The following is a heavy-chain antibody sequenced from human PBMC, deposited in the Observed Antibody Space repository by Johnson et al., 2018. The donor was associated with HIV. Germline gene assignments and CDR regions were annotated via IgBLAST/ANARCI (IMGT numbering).Heavy chain of an antibody. D-gene: IGHD1-26*01. Sequence: QVKLVESGGGLVKPGGSLRLSCAASGFTFNDYYMTWVRQAPWKGLECVSYISSSATAIYYTDSVKGRFTISRDNAESSLHLQMNSLRADDTAVYYCVRLHSGTGAFDIWGQGTMVSVSS. CDR1: GFTFNDYY. CDR3: VRLHSGTGAFDI. CDR2: ISSSATAI. V-gene: IGHV3-11*04. J-gene: IGHJ3*02.